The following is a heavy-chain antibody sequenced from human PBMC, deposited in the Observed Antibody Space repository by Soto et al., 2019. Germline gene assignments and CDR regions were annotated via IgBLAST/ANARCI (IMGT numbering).Heavy chain of an antibody. V-gene: IGHV4-59*08. D-gene: IGHD2-21*01. CDR1: GGSISSYY. CDR2: IHYSGST. CDR3: ARRFYGGDYWYFDL. Sequence: QVQLQESGPGLVKPSETLSLTCAVSGGSISSYYWSWIRQPPGKGLEWIGYIHYSGSTNYSPSLKSPVTMSVDTAKSQFSLIVRSVTAADTAVYYCARRFYGGDYWYFDLWGRGTLVTVSS. J-gene: IGHJ2*01.